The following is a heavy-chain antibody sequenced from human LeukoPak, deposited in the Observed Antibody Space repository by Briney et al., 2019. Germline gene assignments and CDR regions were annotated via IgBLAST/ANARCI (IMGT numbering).Heavy chain of an antibody. CDR1: GFNIGSYW. CDR3: AIAYGMDV. V-gene: IGHV3-7*01. J-gene: IGHJ6*02. CDR2: IKTDGSEK. Sequence: GGSLRLSCAASGFNIGSYWMTWVRQAPGRGLEWVANIKTDGSEKYYADSLKGRFTISRDNGKQSVYLDVNSLRAEGTAVYYCAIAYGMDVWGQGTAVTVSS.